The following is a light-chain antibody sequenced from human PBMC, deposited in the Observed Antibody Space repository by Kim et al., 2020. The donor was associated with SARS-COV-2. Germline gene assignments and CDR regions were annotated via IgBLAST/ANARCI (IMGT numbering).Light chain of an antibody. Sequence: DIQVTQSPSTLSASVGDRVTITCRASQSISSWLAWYQQKPGKAPKLLIYKASNLESGVPSRFSGSGSGTEFTLTISGLQPDDFATYYSHQYSGYWTFGQGTKGDIK. CDR2: KAS. V-gene: IGKV1-5*03. CDR3: HQYSGYWT. CDR1: QSISSW. J-gene: IGKJ1*01.